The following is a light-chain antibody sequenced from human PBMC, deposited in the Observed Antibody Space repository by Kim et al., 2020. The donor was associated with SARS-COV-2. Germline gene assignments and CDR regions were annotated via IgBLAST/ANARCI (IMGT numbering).Light chain of an antibody. CDR1: SSDVGSYNL. Sequence: GQSITISCTGTSSDVGSYNLVCWYQQLPGKAPKRMIYEGTKRHSGVSSRFSGSKSGNRASLTISGPQAEDEADYYCCSYAGSSTGVLCGGTQLKVL. V-gene: IGLV2-23*01. CDR3: CSYAGSSTGV. CDR2: EGT. J-gene: IGLJ3*02.